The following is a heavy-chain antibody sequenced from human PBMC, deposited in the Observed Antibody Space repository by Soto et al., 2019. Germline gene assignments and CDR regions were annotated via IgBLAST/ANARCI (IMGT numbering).Heavy chain of an antibody. CDR2: ISGSGGST. Sequence: PGGSLRLSCAASGFTFSSYAMSWVRQAPGKGLEWVSAISGSGGSTYYADSVKGRFTISRDNSKNTLYLQMNSLRAEDTAVYYCAKDEGYCSSTSCYHFDYWGQGTLVTVSS. J-gene: IGHJ4*02. D-gene: IGHD2-2*01. CDR1: GFTFSSYA. CDR3: AKDEGYCSSTSCYHFDY. V-gene: IGHV3-23*01.